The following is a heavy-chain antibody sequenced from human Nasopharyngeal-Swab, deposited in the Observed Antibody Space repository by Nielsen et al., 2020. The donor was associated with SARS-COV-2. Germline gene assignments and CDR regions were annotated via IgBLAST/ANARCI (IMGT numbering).Heavy chain of an antibody. CDR2: IYSGGST. V-gene: IGHV3-53*01. J-gene: IGHJ6*02. CDR3: AREGYYYGMDV. CDR1: GFTVSSNY. Sequence: GESLKISCAASGFTVSSNYMSWVRQAPGKGLEWVSVIYSGGSTYYADSVKGRFTISRDNSKNTLYLQMNGLRAEDTAVYYCAREGYYYGMDVWGQGTTVTVSS.